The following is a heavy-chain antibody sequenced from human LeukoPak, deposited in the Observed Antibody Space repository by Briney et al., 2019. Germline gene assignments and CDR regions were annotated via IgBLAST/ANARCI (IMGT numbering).Heavy chain of an antibody. V-gene: IGHV4-34*01. D-gene: IGHD5-18*01. CDR1: GGSFSGYY. J-gene: IGHJ4*02. CDR2: INHSGST. CDR3: ARDEQGYSYGPFDY. Sequence: SETLSLTCAVYGGSFSGYYWSWIRQPPGKGLEWMGEINHSGSTNYNPSLKSRVTISVDTSKNQFSLKLSSVTAADTAVYYCARDEQGYSYGPFDYWGQGTLVTVSS.